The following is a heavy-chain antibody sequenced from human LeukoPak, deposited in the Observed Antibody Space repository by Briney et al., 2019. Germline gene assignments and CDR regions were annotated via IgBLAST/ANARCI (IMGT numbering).Heavy chain of an antibody. Sequence: GGSLRLSCAASGFTFSSYAVSLVRQAPRKGLEWVSAISGSGGSTYYADSVKGRFTISRDNSKNTLYLQMNSLRAEDTAVYYCAKEDYGDYVKAFDIWGQGTMVTVSS. V-gene: IGHV3-23*01. D-gene: IGHD4-17*01. J-gene: IGHJ3*02. CDR3: AKEDYGDYVKAFDI. CDR1: GFTFSSYA. CDR2: ISGSGGST.